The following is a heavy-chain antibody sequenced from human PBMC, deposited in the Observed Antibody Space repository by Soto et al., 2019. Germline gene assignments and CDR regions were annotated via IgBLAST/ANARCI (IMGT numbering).Heavy chain of an antibody. V-gene: IGHV3-30*18. CDR3: AKDLHDSSGGY. Sequence: QVQLVESGGGVVQPGRSLRLSCAASGFTFSDYDMHWVRQAPGKGLEWVALISYDGSSDYYADSVRGRFSISRDSSKNTLYLQLNSLTAEDTAVYYCAKDLHDSSGGYWGQGTLVTVSS. J-gene: IGHJ4*02. CDR1: GFTFSDYD. CDR2: ISYDGSSD. D-gene: IGHD3-22*01.